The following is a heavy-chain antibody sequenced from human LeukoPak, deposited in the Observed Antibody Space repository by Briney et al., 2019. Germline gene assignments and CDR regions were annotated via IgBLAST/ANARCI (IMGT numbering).Heavy chain of an antibody. V-gene: IGHV4-59*02. CDR3: ARVTVTTPGDAFDI. Sequence: SETLSLTCVVSGGSVSGYYWGWIRQPPGRGLEWIGYVYYSGSTNYNPSLKSRVTVSVDTSKNRFSLKLSSVTAADTAVYYCARVTVTTPGDAFDIWGQGTMVTVSS. CDR1: GGSVSGYY. J-gene: IGHJ3*02. D-gene: IGHD4-17*01. CDR2: VYYSGST.